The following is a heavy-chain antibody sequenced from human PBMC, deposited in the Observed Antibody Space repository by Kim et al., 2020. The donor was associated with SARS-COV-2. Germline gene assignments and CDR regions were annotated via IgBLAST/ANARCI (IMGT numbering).Heavy chain of an antibody. V-gene: IGHV4-59*01. CDR1: GDSMNSYY. Sequence: SETLSLSCTVSGDSMNSYYWSWLRQPPGQRLEWIGYIYYSGSTNYNPSLKSRVTLSVDTSNNQFSLNLISVTTADTAVYFCAGGGWSLDYWGQGTLVTVSS. D-gene: IGHD6-19*01. CDR3: AGGGWSLDY. J-gene: IGHJ4*02. CDR2: IYYSGST.